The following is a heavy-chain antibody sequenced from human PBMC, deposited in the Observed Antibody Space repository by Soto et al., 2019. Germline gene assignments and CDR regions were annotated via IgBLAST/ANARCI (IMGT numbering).Heavy chain of an antibody. V-gene: IGHV3-48*02. D-gene: IGHD3-22*01. Sequence: GGSLRLSCAASGFTFSSYSMNWVRQAPGKGLEWVSYISSSSSTIYYADSVKGRFTISRDNAKNSLYLQMNSLRDEDTAVYYCAREGEGYDSSGEDAFDIWGQGTMATVSS. J-gene: IGHJ3*02. CDR3: AREGEGYDSSGEDAFDI. CDR2: ISSSSSTI. CDR1: GFTFSSYS.